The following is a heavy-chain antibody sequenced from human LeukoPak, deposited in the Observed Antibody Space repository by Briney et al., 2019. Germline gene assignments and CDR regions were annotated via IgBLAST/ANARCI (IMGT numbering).Heavy chain of an antibody. CDR3: ARSPHRYYFDY. CDR2: MNPNGYNT. Sequence: ASVKVSCKASGYTFTSYDINWVRQATGQGLELMGWMNPNGYNTGCAQKFQGRLTMTRNTSISTAYMELSSLRSEDTAVYYCARSPHRYYFDYWGQGTLVTVSS. J-gene: IGHJ4*02. V-gene: IGHV1-8*01. CDR1: GYTFTSYD.